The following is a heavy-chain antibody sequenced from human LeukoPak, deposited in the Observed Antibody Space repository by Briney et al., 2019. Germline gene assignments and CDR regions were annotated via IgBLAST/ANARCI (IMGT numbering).Heavy chain of an antibody. D-gene: IGHD6-19*01. CDR2: ISGSGGST. CDR1: GFTFNSYA. CDR3: AKPQGIAVAVDPYYYYGMDV. J-gene: IGHJ6*02. Sequence: PGGSLRLSCAASGFTFNSYAMSWVRQAPGKGLEWVSTISGSGGSTYYADSVKGRFTISRDNSKNTLYLQMNSLRAEDTAVYYCAKPQGIAVAVDPYYYYGMDVWGQGTTVTVSS. V-gene: IGHV3-23*01.